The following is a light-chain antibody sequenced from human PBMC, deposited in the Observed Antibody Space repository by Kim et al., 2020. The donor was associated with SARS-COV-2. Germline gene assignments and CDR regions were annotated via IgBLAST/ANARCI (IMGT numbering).Light chain of an antibody. J-gene: IGKJ4*01. V-gene: IGKV1-39*01. CDR2: AAS. CDR3: QQSYSTPT. Sequence: SASVGDRVTITCRASQSISSYLNWYQQKPGNAPKLLIYAASSLQSGVPSRFSGSGSGTDFTLTISSLQPEDFATYYCQQSYSTPTFGGGTKVDIK. CDR1: QSISSY.